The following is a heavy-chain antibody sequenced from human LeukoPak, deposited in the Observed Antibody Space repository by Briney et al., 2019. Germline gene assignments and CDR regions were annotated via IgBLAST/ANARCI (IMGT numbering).Heavy chain of an antibody. CDR2: MSHSGST. CDR1: GGSFSDYF. CDR3: VTYYYGSSAPKRNY. V-gene: IGHV4-34*01. Sequence: SETQSLTCAVYGGSFSDYFWSWIRQPPGKGLEWIGEMSHSGSTTYNPSLRSRVTISGDTSKKQFSLKLSSVTAADTAVYYCVTYYYGSSAPKRNYWGQGILVTVSS. D-gene: IGHD3-22*01. J-gene: IGHJ4*02.